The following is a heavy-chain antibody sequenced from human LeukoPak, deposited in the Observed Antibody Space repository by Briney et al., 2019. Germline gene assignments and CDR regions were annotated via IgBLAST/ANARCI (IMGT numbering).Heavy chain of an antibody. CDR1: GFTFSDYY. V-gene: IGHV3-11*04. D-gene: IGHD3-16*01. CDR2: ISSSGSTI. Sequence: PGGSLRLSCAASGFTFSDYYISWIRQAPGKGLEWVSYISSSGSTIYYADSVKGRFTISRDNSKNTLYLQMNSLRAEDTAVYYCARRDPLGESYFDYWGQGTLVTVSS. CDR3: ARRDPLGESYFDY. J-gene: IGHJ4*02.